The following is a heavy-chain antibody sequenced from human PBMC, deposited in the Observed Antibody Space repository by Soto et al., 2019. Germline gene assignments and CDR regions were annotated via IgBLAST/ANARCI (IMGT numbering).Heavy chain of an antibody. J-gene: IGHJ5*02. V-gene: IGHV4-31*03. CDR1: GGSISSGGYY. CDR3: ARANLGYCSGGSCRGSFDP. Sequence: QVQLQESGPGLVKPSQTLSLTCTVSGGSISSGGYYWSWIRQHPGKGLEWIGYIYYSGSTYYNPSLQNRLTISVDTPKNQFSLKLSSVTAADTAVYYCARANLGYCSGGSCRGSFDPWGQGTLVTVSS. CDR2: IYYSGST. D-gene: IGHD2-15*01.